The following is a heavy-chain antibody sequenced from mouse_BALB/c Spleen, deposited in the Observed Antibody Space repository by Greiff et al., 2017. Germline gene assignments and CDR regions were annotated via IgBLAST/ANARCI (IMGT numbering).Heavy chain of an antibody. CDR3: AREDDYDGFDY. V-gene: IGHV5-6-5*01. CDR2: ISSGGST. Sequence: EVKLVESGGGLVKPGGSLKLSCAASGFTFSSYAMSWVRQTPEKRLEWVASISSGGSTYYPDSVKGRFTISRDNARNILYLQMSSLRSEDTAMYYCAREDDYDGFDYWGQGTTLTVSS. J-gene: IGHJ2*01. D-gene: IGHD2-4*01. CDR1: GFTFSSYA.